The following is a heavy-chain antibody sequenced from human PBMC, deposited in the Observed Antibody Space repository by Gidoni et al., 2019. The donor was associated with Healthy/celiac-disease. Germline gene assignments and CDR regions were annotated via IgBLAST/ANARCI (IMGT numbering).Heavy chain of an antibody. CDR3: ARARDPPYYYDSRGIDY. CDR1: GRSRSRGGYY. Sequence: QVQLQESGPGLVKPSQTLSLTCTVSGRSRSRGGYYWSWIRQHPGKGLEWIGYIYYSGSTYYNPSLKSRVTISVDTSKNQFSLKLSSVTAADTAVYYCARARDPPYYYDSRGIDYWGQGTLVTVSS. J-gene: IGHJ4*02. CDR2: IYYSGST. D-gene: IGHD3-22*01. V-gene: IGHV4-31*03.